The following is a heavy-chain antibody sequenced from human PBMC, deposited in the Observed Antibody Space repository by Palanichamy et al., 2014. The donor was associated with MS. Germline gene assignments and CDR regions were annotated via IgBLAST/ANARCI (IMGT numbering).Heavy chain of an antibody. CDR3: AKDDRGNAFFDY. V-gene: IGHV3-23*01. CDR2: ISGSGGST. CDR1: GFTFSSYA. D-gene: IGHD3-10*01. J-gene: IGHJ4*02. Sequence: GGGLVQPGGSLRLSCGTSGFTFSSYAMSWVRQAPGKGLEWVSAISGSGGSTYYADSVKGRFTISRDSSKNRLYLQMNSLRAEDTAVYFCAKDDRGNAFFDYWGQGTLVTVSS.